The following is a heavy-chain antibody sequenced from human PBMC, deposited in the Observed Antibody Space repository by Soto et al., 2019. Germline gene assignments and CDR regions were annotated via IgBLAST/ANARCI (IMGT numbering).Heavy chain of an antibody. D-gene: IGHD1-26*01. CDR2: IIPIFGTA. CDR1: GGTFSSYA. V-gene: IGHV1-69*01. J-gene: IGHJ6*02. CDR3: AVQSTRWELRHSGMDV. Sequence: QVQLVQSGAEVKKPGSSVKVSCKASGGTFSSYAISWVRQAPGQGLEWMGGIIPIFGTANYAQKFQGRVTITADESTSTAYMKLSSLRSEDTAVYYCAVQSTRWELRHSGMDVWGQGTTVTVSS.